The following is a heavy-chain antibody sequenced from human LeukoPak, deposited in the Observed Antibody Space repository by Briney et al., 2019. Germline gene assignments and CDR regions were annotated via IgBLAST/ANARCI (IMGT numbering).Heavy chain of an antibody. Sequence: ASVKVSCKASGYTFTSYDINWVRQATGQGLEWMGWMNPNSGNTGYAQKFQGRVTMTRNTSISTAYMELSSLRSGDTAVYYCARDCSGGSCYGYWGQGTLVTVSS. V-gene: IGHV1-8*01. J-gene: IGHJ4*02. D-gene: IGHD2-15*01. CDR1: GYTFTSYD. CDR2: MNPNSGNT. CDR3: ARDCSGGSCYGY.